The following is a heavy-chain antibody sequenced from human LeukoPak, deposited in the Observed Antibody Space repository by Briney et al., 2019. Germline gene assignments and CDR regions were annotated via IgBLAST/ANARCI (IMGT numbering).Heavy chain of an antibody. V-gene: IGHV3-23*01. CDR2: ISGSGGST. J-gene: IGHJ4*02. CDR1: GFTFSSYA. D-gene: IGHD3-22*01. CDR3: AKVLADYYYDSSGYYQY. Sequence: GGSLRLSCAASGFTFSSYAMSWVRQAPGKGLEWVSAISGSGGSTYYADSVKGRFTISRDNSKNTLYLQMNSLRAEDTAVYYCAKVLADYYYDSSGYYQYWGQGTLATVSS.